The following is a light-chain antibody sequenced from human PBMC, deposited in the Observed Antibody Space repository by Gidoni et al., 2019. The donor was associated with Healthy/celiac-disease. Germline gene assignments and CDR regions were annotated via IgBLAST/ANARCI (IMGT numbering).Light chain of an antibody. CDR3: QQYNNWPPWT. V-gene: IGKV3-15*01. J-gene: IGKJ1*01. CDR1: QSVNSH. Sequence: EIVMTQSPATLSVSPGERATLSCRASQSVNSHLAWYQQKPGQAPRLLIYGASTRATGIPARFSCIGSWTEFTLTISSLQSEDFAVYYCQQYNNWPPWTFGQGTKVEIK. CDR2: GAS.